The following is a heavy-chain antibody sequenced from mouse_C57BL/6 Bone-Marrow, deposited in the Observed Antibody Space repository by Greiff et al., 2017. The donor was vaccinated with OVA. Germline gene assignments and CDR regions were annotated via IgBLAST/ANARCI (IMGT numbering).Heavy chain of an antibody. J-gene: IGHJ2*01. V-gene: IGHV5-6*02. Sequence: DVKLVESGGDLVKPGGSLKLSCAASGFTFSSYGMSWVRQTPDKRLEWVATISSGGSYTYYPDRVNGRFTISRDTATNTLYLQMSSLKSEDTAMDYCARQYSNELFDYWGQGTTLTVSS. D-gene: IGHD2-5*01. CDR3: ARQYSNELFDY. CDR2: ISSGGSYT. CDR1: GFTFSSYG.